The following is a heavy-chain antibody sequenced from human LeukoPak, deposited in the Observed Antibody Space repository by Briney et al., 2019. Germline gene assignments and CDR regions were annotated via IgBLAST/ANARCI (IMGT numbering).Heavy chain of an antibody. CDR1: GGTFSSYA. J-gene: IGHJ1*01. CDR3: ARVWYYGSGSYSGYFQH. CDR2: IIPIFGTA. D-gene: IGHD3-10*01. V-gene: IGHV1-69*13. Sequence: SVTVSFTASGGTFSSYAISWVRQAPGQGLEWMGGIIPIFGTANYAQKFQGRVTITADESTSTAYMELSSLRSEDTAVYYCARVWYYGSGSYSGYFQHWGQGTLVTVSS.